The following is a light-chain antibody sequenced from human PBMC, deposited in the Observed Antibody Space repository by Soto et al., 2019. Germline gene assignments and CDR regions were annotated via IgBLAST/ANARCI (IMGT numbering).Light chain of an antibody. Sequence: DIQMTQSPSTLSASMGDTVTITCRASQSISSWLAWYQHKPGKAPKLLIYQASILHSGVPSRFSGSGSGTDFTLTLTGLQPDDFATYYCQQYNSNYRLWTFGQGTKVEIK. CDR3: QQYNSNYRLWT. J-gene: IGKJ1*01. CDR1: QSISSW. CDR2: QAS. V-gene: IGKV1-5*03.